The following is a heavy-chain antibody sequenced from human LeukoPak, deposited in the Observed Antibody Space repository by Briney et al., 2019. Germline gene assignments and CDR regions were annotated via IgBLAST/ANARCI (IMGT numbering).Heavy chain of an antibody. CDR2: IYYSGST. J-gene: IGHJ4*02. CDR1: GGSISNYY. Sequence: PSETLSLTCTVSGGSISNYYWSWIRQPPGKGLEWIGYIYYSGSTNYNPSLKSRVTISVDTSKNQFSLKLNSVTAADTAVYYCARHGTLDYWGQGTLVTVSS. CDR3: ARHGTLDY. D-gene: IGHD1-26*01. V-gene: IGHV4-59*08.